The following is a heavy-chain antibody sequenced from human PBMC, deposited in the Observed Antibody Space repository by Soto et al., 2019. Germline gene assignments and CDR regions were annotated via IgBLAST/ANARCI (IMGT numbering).Heavy chain of an antibody. Sequence: GGSLRLSCAASGFTFSGSAMHWVRQASGKGLEWVGRIRSKANSYATAYAASVKGRFTISRDDSKNTAYLQMNSLKTEDTAVYYCTRHIWSQIPFDYWGQGTLVTVSS. CDR1: GFTFSGSA. V-gene: IGHV3-73*01. CDR3: TRHIWSQIPFDY. CDR2: IRSKANSYAT. D-gene: IGHD3-10*01. J-gene: IGHJ4*02.